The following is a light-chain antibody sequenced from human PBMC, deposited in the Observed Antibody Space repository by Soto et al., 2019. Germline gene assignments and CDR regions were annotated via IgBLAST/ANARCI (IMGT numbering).Light chain of an antibody. CDR1: QSISSW. V-gene: IGKV1-5*01. CDR2: DAF. Sequence: DIQMTQSPSTLSATAGDRVTITCRASQSISSWLAWYQHKPGKAPKLLIYDAFNLDSGVPSRFSSSGSGTEFSLTIINLQPDDCATYYCQQYENYWTFGQGTRVEIK. CDR3: QQYENYWT. J-gene: IGKJ1*01.